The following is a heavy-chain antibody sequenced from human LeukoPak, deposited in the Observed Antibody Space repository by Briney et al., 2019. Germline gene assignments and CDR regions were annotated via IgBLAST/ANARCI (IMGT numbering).Heavy chain of an antibody. J-gene: IGHJ4*02. V-gene: IGHV3-23*01. D-gene: IGHD3-16*02. CDR3: ANSVWGSYRFTFDY. CDR1: GFTFSSYA. CDR2: ISGSGGSA. Sequence: GGSLRLSCAASGFTFSSYAMSWVRQAPGKGLEWVSAISGSGGSAYYADSVKGRFTISRDNSKNTLYLQMNGLRAEDTAVYYCANSVWGSYRFTFDYWGQGTLVTVSS.